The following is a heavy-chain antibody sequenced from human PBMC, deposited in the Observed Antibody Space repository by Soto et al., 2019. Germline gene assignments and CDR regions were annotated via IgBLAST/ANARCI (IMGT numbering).Heavy chain of an antibody. CDR3: ARDLASADY. CDR2: FNPMSGST. V-gene: IGHV1-46*04. J-gene: IGHJ4*02. CDR1: GYIFINYY. Sequence: QVQLVQSGAEVKKPGAPVKIYCKTSGYIFINYYIHWVRQAPGQGLEWVALFNPMSGSTNYAQTLQGRVAVTSDTSTSTVYMQLSSLIAEDTAVYYCARDLASADYLCQGTLVTGSS. D-gene: IGHD2-2*01.